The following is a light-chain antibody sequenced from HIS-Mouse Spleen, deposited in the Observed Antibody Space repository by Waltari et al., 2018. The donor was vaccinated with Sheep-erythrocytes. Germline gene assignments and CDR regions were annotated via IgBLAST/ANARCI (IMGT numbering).Light chain of an antibody. Sequence: QSVLTQPPSASGTPGQRVTISCSGSSSNIGSNYVYWYQQLPGTAPKLLIYRNNQRPSGVADRCSGSKSGTSASLAISGLRSEDEADYYCAAWDDSLSGNWVFGGGTKLTVL. CDR3: AAWDDSLSGNWV. J-gene: IGLJ3*02. V-gene: IGLV1-47*01. CDR1: SSNIGSNY. CDR2: RNN.